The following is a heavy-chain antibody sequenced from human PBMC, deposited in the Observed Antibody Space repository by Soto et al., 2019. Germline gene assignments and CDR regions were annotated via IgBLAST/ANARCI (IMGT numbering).Heavy chain of an antibody. J-gene: IGHJ4*02. V-gene: IGHV4-4*02. D-gene: IGHD6-13*01. CDR1: GDSISSSKW. CDR3: ARGERQQQRDY. Sequence: SETLSLTCAVSGDSISSSKWWSWVRQPPGKGLEWIGEIHHSGSTNYNPSLKSRVIISVDKSKNQFSLKLSSVTDADTAVYYCARGERQQQRDYWGQGTLVIVSS. CDR2: IHHSGST.